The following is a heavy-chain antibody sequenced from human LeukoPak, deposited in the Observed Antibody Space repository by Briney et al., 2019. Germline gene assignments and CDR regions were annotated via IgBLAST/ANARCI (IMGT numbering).Heavy chain of an antibody. V-gene: IGHV3-48*03. CDR1: GFTFSNYE. CDR3: ARPYYVAANYYFDY. D-gene: IGHD1-26*01. J-gene: IGHJ4*02. Sequence: GGSLRLSCAASGFTFSNYEMNWVRQAPGKGLEWVSYISGRGDVIYYADSVKGRFTISRDNAKNSLNLQMNSLRAEDTALYYCARPYYVAANYYFDYWGQGTLVTVSS. CDR2: ISGRGDVI.